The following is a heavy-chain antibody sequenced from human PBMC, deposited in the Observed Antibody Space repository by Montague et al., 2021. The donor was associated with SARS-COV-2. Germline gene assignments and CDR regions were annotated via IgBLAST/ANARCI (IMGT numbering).Heavy chain of an antibody. V-gene: IGHV4-4*07. CDR1: GDSISRYY. Sequence: SETLSLTCSVSGDSISRYYWSWIRQSDGKGLEWIGRIYTGGYVNYNPALQSRVSMSVDTSKSQVALNVTTVTAAATAVYYCARAIWRLDVWGRGILVTVSS. J-gene: IGHJ2*01. CDR3: ARAIWRLDV. CDR2: IYTGGYV.